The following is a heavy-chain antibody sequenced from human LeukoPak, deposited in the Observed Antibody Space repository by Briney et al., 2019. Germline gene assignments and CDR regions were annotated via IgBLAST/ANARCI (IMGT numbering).Heavy chain of an antibody. Sequence: PGGSLRLSCAASGLSFRSYEINWVRQAPGKGLEWVSTISGSGDRTYYADPVKGRFTISRDNSKNTLFLHMNSLRAEDTAVYSCAKGYYGSGSYGWFDYWGQGTLVTVSS. D-gene: IGHD3-10*01. CDR1: GLSFRSYE. CDR3: AKGYYGSGSYGWFDY. CDR2: ISGSGDRT. J-gene: IGHJ4*02. V-gene: IGHV3-23*01.